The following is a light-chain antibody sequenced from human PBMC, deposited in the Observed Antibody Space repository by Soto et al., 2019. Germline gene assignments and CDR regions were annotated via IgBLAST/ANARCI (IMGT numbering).Light chain of an antibody. CDR1: SSNIGAGYD. V-gene: IGLV1-40*01. J-gene: IGLJ2*01. CDR2: GST. Sequence: QLVLTQPPSVSGAPGQRVTISCIGSSSNIGAGYDVHWYHQLPGTAPKLLIYGSTNRPSGVPDRFSGSKSGTSASLAITGLQAEDEAAYYCQSYDRSLSVVFGGGTKLTVL. CDR3: QSYDRSLSVV.